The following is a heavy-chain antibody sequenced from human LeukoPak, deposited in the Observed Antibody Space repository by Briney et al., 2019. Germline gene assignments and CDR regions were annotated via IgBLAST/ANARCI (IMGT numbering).Heavy chain of an antibody. CDR3: ATFGELFYYFDY. CDR1: GFSFSRYA. V-gene: IGHV3-23*01. D-gene: IGHD3-10*01. J-gene: IGHJ4*02. CDR2: ISGSFAST. Sequence: GGSLRLSCAASGFSFSRYAMSWVRQAPGKGLEWVSSISGSFASTYYADSVKGRFTISRDNAKNSLYLQMNSLRAEDTAVYYCATFGELFYYFDYWGQGTLVTVSS.